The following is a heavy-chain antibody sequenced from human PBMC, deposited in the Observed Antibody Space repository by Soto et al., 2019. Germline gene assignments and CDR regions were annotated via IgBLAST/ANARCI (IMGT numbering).Heavy chain of an antibody. CDR1: GYTFTSYY. D-gene: IGHD3-3*01. Sequence: VASVKVSCKASGYTFTSYYMHWVRQAPGQGLEWMGIINPSGGSTSYAQKFQGRVTMTRDTSTSTVYMELSSLRSEDTAVYYCARFSRGYYNYYYYGMDVWGQGTTVTVS. CDR3: ARFSRGYYNYYYYGMDV. J-gene: IGHJ6*02. V-gene: IGHV1-46*01. CDR2: INPSGGST.